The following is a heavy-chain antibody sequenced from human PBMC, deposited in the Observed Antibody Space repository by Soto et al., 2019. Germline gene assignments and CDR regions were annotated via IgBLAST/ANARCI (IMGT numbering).Heavy chain of an antibody. J-gene: IGHJ6*02. CDR1: GGSISSYY. CDR2: IYYSGST. D-gene: IGHD1-1*01. Sequence: QVQLQESGPGLVKPSETLSLTCNVSGGSISSYYWSWIRQPPGKGLEWIGYIYYSGSTNYNPSLKSRLTISVDTSQNQCSLMLSSVTAADTAVYYCARHQRIGGLDVWGQGTTVTVSS. CDR3: ARHQRIGGLDV. V-gene: IGHV4-59*01.